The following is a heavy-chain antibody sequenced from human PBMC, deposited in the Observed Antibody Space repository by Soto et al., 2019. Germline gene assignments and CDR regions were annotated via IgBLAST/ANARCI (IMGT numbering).Heavy chain of an antibody. CDR3: ARDRLVYDSSGYSHDAFDI. D-gene: IGHD3-22*01. CDR1: GFTFSSYA. V-gene: IGHV3-30-3*01. J-gene: IGHJ3*02. CDR2: ISYDGSNK. Sequence: GALRLSCAASGFTFSSYAMHWVRQAPGKGLEWVAVISYDGSNKYYADSVKGRFTISRDNSKNTLYLQMNSLRAEDTAVYNCARDRLVYDSSGYSHDAFDIWGQGTMVTVSS.